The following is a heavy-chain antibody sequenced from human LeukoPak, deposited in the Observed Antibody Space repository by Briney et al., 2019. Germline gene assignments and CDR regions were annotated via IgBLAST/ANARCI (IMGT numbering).Heavy chain of an antibody. V-gene: IGHV4-59*01. D-gene: IGHD3-10*01. CDR3: ARGLRYYYYMDV. J-gene: IGHJ6*03. CDR2: VSYSGTT. Sequence: SETLSLTCTVSGGSISSYYWSWIRQPPGKGLEWIGYVSYSGTTNYNPSLKSRVTISVDTSRNQFSLEVTSVTAADTAVYYCARGLRYYYYMDVWGKGTTVNVSS. CDR1: GGSISSYY.